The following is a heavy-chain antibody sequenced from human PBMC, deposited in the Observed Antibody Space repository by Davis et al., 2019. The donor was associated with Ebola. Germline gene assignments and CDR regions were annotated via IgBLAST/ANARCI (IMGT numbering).Heavy chain of an antibody. J-gene: IGHJ4*02. Sequence: ASVKVSCKASGYTFTSYGISWVRQAPGQGLEWMGWISAYNGNTNYAQKLQGRVTMTTDTSTSTAYMELRSLRSDDTALYYCARGPAGDVVVTVPFDHWGQGTLVTVSS. CDR2: ISAYNGNT. V-gene: IGHV1-18*04. D-gene: IGHD2-21*02. CDR1: GYTFTSYG. CDR3: ARGPAGDVVVTVPFDH.